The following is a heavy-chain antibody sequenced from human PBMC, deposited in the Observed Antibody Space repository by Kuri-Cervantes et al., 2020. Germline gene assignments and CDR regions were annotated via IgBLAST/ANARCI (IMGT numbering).Heavy chain of an antibody. V-gene: IGHV4-39*01. Sequence: GSLRLSCTVSGGSISSSSYYWGWIRQPPGKGLEWIGSTYYSGSTYYNPSLKSRVTISVDTSRNQFSLKLSPVTAADTAVYYCARHRDEVVIDFDYWGQGTLVTVSS. D-gene: IGHD3-22*01. CDR1: GGSISSSSYY. J-gene: IGHJ4*02. CDR2: TYYSGST. CDR3: ARHRDEVVIDFDY.